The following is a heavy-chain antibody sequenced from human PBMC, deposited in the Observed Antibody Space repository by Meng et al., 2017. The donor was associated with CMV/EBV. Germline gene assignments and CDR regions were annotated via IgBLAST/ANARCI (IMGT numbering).Heavy chain of an antibody. J-gene: IGHJ5*02. Sequence: SGPTLVIPTQILTLICTFSGFSLSTSGMCVSWVRQPPGKALEWLALIDWDDDKYYSTSLKTRLTISKDTSKNQVVLTMTNMDPVDTATYYCARITLYSSSWPSFDPWGQGTLVTVSS. CDR1: GFSLSTSGMC. CDR2: IDWDDDK. V-gene: IGHV2-70*20. CDR3: ARITLYSSSWPSFDP. D-gene: IGHD6-13*01.